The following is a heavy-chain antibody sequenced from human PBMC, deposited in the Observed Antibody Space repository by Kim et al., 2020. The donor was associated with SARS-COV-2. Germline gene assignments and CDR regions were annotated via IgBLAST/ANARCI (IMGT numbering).Heavy chain of an antibody. CDR1: GFTVSSNY. J-gene: IGHJ2*01. V-gene: IGHV3-53*04. D-gene: IGHD1-26*01. CDR3: ARDYSINWYFDL. CDR2: LYSGGST. Sequence: GGSLRLSCAASGFTVSSNYMSWVRQAPGKGLEWVSVLYSGGSTYYADSAKGRFTISRHNSKNTLHLQMSSLRPDDTAVYYCARDYSINWYFDLWGRGTLVTVSS.